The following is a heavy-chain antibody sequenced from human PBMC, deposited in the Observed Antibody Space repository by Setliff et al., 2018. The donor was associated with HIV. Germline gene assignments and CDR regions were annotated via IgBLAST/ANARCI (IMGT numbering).Heavy chain of an antibody. D-gene: IGHD3-10*01. Sequence: ASVKVSCKASGYTFTTYSIHWVRQAPGQSLEWMGWINVGKGDTKCSQELQDRITLTTDTSTGTAYMELSSLRSDDTAVYYCATDRTQTGISLVRGRLTDPARYPLDYWGQGTLVTVSS. V-gene: IGHV1-3*01. CDR3: ATDRTQTGISLVRGRLTDPARYPLDY. CDR1: GYTFTTYS. J-gene: IGHJ4*02. CDR2: INVGKGDT.